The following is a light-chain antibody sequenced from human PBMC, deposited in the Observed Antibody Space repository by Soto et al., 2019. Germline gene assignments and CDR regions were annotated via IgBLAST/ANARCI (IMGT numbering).Light chain of an antibody. Sequence: EIVLTQSPDTLSLSPGERATLSCRASQSVSSSYLAWYQQKPGQAPRLLIYGASSRATGIPDRFSGSGSGTDFTLTISGLEPEDFAIYYCQQYGTSTWTFGQGTKVDIK. J-gene: IGKJ1*01. CDR3: QQYGTSTWT. CDR1: QSVSSSY. CDR2: GAS. V-gene: IGKV3-20*01.